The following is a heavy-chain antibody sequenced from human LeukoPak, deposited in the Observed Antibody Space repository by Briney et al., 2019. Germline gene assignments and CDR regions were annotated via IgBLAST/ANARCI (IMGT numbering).Heavy chain of an antibody. D-gene: IGHD4-17*01. CDR1: GGTFSSYA. V-gene: IGHV1-69*06. CDR3: ARDTSTVTHWYFDL. CDR2: IILIFGTA. Sequence: SVEVSCKASGGTFSSYAISWVRQAPGQGLEWMGGIILIFGTANYAQKFQGRVTITADKSTSTAYMELSSLRSEDTAVYYCARDTSTVTHWYFDLWGRGTLVTVSS. J-gene: IGHJ2*01.